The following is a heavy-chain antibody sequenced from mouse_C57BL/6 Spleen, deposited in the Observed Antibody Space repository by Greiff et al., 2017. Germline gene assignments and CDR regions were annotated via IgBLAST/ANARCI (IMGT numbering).Heavy chain of an antibody. CDR1: GYTFTSYW. CDR2: IYPSDSET. V-gene: IGHV1-61*01. J-gene: IGHJ2*01. D-gene: IGHD2-2*01. Sequence: QVQLQQPGPELVRPGSSVKLSCKASGYTFTSYWMDWVKQRPGQGLEWIGNIYPSDSETHYNQKFKDKATLTVDKSSSTAYMQLSSLTSEDAAVYYCARGGYGYYFDYWGQGTTLTVSS. CDR3: ARGGYGYYFDY.